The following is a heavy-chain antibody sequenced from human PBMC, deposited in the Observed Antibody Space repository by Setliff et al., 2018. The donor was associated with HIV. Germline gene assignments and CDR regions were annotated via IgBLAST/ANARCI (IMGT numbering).Heavy chain of an antibody. CDR3: ARRAGSDYFTRFDY. Sequence: SETLSLTCPVSGYSISSGYYWGWIRQSPGKGFEWIGYIYSTGSTIYNPSLKSRVTMLGDTSKNQFSLKLSSVTAADTAVYYCARRAGSDYFTRFDYWGQGTLVTVSS. CDR1: GYSISSGYY. CDR2: IYSTGST. V-gene: IGHV4-38-2*01. D-gene: IGHD3-10*01. J-gene: IGHJ4*02.